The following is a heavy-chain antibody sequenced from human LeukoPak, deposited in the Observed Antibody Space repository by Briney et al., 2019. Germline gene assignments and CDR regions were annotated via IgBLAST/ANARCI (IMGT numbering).Heavy chain of an antibody. CDR3: ARAYNWKLDP. CDR1: GFTISSHL. D-gene: IGHD1-20*01. Sequence: GGSLRLSCAASGFTISSHLMYWVRQPPGKGLVWVSRIISDGTTTYADSVEGRFTISRDNAKNTLYLEMNSLRAEDTALYYCARAYNWKLDPWGQGTLVTVSS. J-gene: IGHJ5*02. CDR2: IISDGTT. V-gene: IGHV3-74*03.